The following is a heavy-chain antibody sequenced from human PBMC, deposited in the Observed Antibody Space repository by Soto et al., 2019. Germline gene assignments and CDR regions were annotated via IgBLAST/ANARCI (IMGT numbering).Heavy chain of an antibody. D-gene: IGHD4-17*01. Sequence: QVQLVQSGAEVKKPGASVKVSCKASGYTFTSYAMHWVRQAPGQRLEWMGWINAGNGNTKYSQKFQGSVTITSDTSASTDYMELISLRSEDTAVYYCARTVGYYSGMDVWGQGTTVTVSS. CDR3: ARTVGYYSGMDV. CDR1: GYTFTSYA. V-gene: IGHV1-3*01. J-gene: IGHJ6*02. CDR2: INAGNGNT.